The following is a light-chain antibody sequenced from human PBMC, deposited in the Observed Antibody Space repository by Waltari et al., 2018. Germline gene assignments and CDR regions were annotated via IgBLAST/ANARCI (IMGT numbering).Light chain of an antibody. Sequence: DIVMTQPPDSLALSLGERATISCKYSQSVLHASNNRNYLAWYQQRPGQSPKLLISWASTRQSGVPDRFSGSGSAADFTLTITSLQAEDVATYYCQQYYSTPLTFGGGTKVAIK. J-gene: IGKJ4*01. V-gene: IGKV4-1*01. CDR3: QQYYSTPLT. CDR2: WAS. CDR1: QSVLHASNNRNY.